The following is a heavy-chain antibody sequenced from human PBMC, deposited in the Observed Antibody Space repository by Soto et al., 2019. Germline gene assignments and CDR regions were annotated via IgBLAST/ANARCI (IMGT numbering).Heavy chain of an antibody. J-gene: IGHJ4*02. Sequence: PGGSLRLSCAASGFTFSDYYMSWIRQAPGKGLEWVSYISSSSSYTNYADSVKGRFTISRDNAKNSLYLQMNSLRAEDTAVYYCARDPHYDILTGPDYWGQGTLVTVSS. D-gene: IGHD3-9*01. CDR3: ARDPHYDILTGPDY. V-gene: IGHV3-11*06. CDR1: GFTFSDYY. CDR2: ISSSSSYT.